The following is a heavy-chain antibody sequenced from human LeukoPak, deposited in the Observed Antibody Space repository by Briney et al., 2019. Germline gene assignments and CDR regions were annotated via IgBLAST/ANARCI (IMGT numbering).Heavy chain of an antibody. CDR3: ARAGDSSGTLDY. CDR2: INAGNGNT. CDR1: GYTFTSYA. J-gene: IGHJ4*02. Sequence: ASVKVSCKASGYTFTSYAMHWVRQAPGQRLEWMGWINAGNGNTKYSQKFQGRVTITRDTSASTAYMELSSLRSEDTAVYYCARAGDSSGTLDYWGQGTLVTVSS. D-gene: IGHD6-19*01. V-gene: IGHV1-3*01.